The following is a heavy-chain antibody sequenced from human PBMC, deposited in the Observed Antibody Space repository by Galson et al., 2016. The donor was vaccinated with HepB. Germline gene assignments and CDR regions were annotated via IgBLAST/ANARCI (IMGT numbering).Heavy chain of an antibody. V-gene: IGHV1-58*01. CDR3: AVEVLIGHAHFDY. J-gene: IGHJ4*02. CDR2: IVVGSGST. D-gene: IGHD3-9*01. CDR1: GFTSSGSA. Sequence: SVKVSCKASGFTSSGSALRWVRQAPGQRPEWIGWIVVGSGSTNYAQKFHERVTITRDMSTSTTHMEVSSLRSEDTAVYYCAVEVLIGHAHFDYWGLGTLVTVSS.